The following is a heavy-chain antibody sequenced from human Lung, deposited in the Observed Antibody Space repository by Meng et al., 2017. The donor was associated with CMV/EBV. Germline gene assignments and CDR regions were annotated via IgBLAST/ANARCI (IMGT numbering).Heavy chain of an antibody. J-gene: IGHJ6*02. Sequence: ASXXVSXKASGYTFTSYYMHWVRQAPGQGLEWMGIINPSGGSTSYAQKFQGRVTMTRDTSTSTVYMELSSLRSDVTAGDYCITSCYQWGYYYYYGMDVWGQGTXVTVSS. V-gene: IGHV1-46*01. CDR3: ITSCYQWGYYYYYGMDV. D-gene: IGHD2-2*01. CDR1: GYTFTSYY. CDR2: INPSGGST.